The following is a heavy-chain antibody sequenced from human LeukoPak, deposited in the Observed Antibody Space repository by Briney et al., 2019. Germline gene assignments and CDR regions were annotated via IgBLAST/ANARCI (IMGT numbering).Heavy chain of an antibody. V-gene: IGHV3-7*01. CDR1: GFTFSDYW. J-gene: IGHJ5*02. Sequence: PGGSLRLSCAASGFTFSDYWISWVRQAPGKGLEWVANINQDGSEKHHVDSLRGRFTISRDNAKNSLYLQMNSLRAEDTAVYFCARDLYYFDRSGYYASDLWGQGTLVTVSS. CDR3: ARDLYYFDRSGYYASDL. D-gene: IGHD3-22*01. CDR2: INQDGSEK.